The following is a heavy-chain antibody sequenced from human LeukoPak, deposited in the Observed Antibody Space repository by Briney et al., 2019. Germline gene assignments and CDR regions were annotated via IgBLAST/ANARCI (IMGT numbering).Heavy chain of an antibody. CDR1: GYTLTELS. CDR2: FDPEDGET. V-gene: IGHV1-24*01. D-gene: IGHD6-13*01. CDR3: ATDPSRAYSSSWYYFQH. J-gene: IGHJ1*01. Sequence: ASVKVSCKVSGYTLTELSVHWVRQAPGKGLEWMGGFDPEDGETIYAQTFQGRVTMTEDTSTDTAYMELSSLRSEDTAVYYCATDPSRAYSSSWYYFQHWGQGTLVTVSS.